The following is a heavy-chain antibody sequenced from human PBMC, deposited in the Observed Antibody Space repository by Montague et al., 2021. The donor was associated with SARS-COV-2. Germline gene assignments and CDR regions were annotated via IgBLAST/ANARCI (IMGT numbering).Heavy chain of an antibody. J-gene: IGHJ4*02. CDR2: VSGGGGST. Sequence: SLRLSCAASGFTFINYAMSWVRQAPGKGLEWVSTVSGGGGSTFYADSVKGRFTISRDNSKSTLFLQMSSLRAEDAAVYYCVRDPGCSNCRYFDYWGQGTLVTVSS. CDR1: GFTFINYA. CDR3: VRDPGCSNCRYFDY. V-gene: IGHV3-23*01. D-gene: IGHD6-13*01.